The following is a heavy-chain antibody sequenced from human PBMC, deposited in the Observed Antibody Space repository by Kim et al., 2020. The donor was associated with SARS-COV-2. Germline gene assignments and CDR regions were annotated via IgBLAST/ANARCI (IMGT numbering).Heavy chain of an antibody. D-gene: IGHD3-16*01. V-gene: IGHV3-30*18. CDR3: AKDRGKAFPKRCPLGY. CDR2: ISYDGSNK. J-gene: IGHJ4*02. CDR1: GFTFSSYG. Sequence: GGSLRLSCAASGFTFSSYGMHWVRQAPGKGLEWVAVISYDGSNKYYADSVKGRFTISRDNSKNTLYLQMNSLRAEDTAVYYCAKDRGKAFPKRCPLGYWGQGTLVTVSS.